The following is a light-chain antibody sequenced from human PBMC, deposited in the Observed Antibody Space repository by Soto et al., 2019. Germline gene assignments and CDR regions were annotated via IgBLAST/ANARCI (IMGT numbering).Light chain of an antibody. Sequence: DIQMTQSPSTLSASVGDRVTITSRASQSISSWLAWYQQKPGKAPKLLIYKASSLESGVPSRFSGSGSGTEFTLTISSLQPDDFATYYCQQYNSYWTFGQGTQGGYQ. CDR1: QSISSW. CDR2: KAS. CDR3: QQYNSYWT. J-gene: IGKJ1*01. V-gene: IGKV1-5*03.